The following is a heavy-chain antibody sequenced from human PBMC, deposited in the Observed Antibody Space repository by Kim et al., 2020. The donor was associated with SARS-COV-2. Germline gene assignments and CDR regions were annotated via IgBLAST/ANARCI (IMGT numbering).Heavy chain of an antibody. Sequence: TNYNPSRKSRVTISVDTSKNQFSLKLSSGTAADTAVYYCARHGSSYGLSYWGQGTLVTVSS. CDR2: T. V-gene: IGHV4-59*08. D-gene: IGHD5-18*01. J-gene: IGHJ4*02. CDR3: ARHGSSYGLSY.